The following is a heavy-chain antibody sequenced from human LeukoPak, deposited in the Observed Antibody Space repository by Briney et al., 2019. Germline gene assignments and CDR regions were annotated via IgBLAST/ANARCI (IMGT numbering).Heavy chain of an antibody. J-gene: IGHJ4*02. CDR3: ARAYYDSSGYLTSDY. V-gene: IGHV3-20*04. D-gene: IGHD3-22*01. CDR2: INWNGGST. CDR1: GFTFDDYG. Sequence: VGSLRLSCAASGFTFDDYGMSWVRQAPGKGLEWVSGINWNGGSTGYADSVKGRFTISRDNAKNSLYLQMNSLRAEDTALYYCARAYYDSSGYLTSDYWGQGTLVTVSS.